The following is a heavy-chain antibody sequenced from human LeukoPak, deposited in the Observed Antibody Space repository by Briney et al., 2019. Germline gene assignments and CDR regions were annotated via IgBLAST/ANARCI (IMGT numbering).Heavy chain of an antibody. V-gene: IGHV3-23*01. J-gene: IGHJ1*01. D-gene: IGHD3-16*01. CDR1: GFTFSNYG. CDR2: ITSSGIT. Sequence: GGSLRLFCAASGFTFSNYGMNWVRQAPGKGLEWVSGITSSGITYYADSVKGRFTVSRDNSKNTLYLQMNSLIAEDRAVYYCAKDSGWGRYDDWGQGTLVTVSS. CDR3: AKDSGWGRYDD.